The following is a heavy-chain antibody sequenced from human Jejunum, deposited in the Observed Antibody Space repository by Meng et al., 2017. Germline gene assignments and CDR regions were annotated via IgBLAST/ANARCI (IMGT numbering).Heavy chain of an antibody. CDR3: AREGNYYGSGSSPLDS. V-gene: IGHV1-2*06. D-gene: IGHD3-10*01. CDR1: GYTFTGYY. Sequence: VHRGQSGAEVKKPGASVTLSCKTSGYTFTGYYVHWVRQAPGQGLEWMGRINPNSGGTNFAQKFQGRITMARDTSISTAYMGLTTLRSDDTAVYYCAREGNYYGSGSSPLDSWGQGALVTVSS. CDR2: INPNSGGT. J-gene: IGHJ4*02.